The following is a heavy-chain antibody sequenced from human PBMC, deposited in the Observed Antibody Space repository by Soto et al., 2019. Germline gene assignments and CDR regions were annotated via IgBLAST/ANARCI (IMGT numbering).Heavy chain of an antibody. J-gene: IGHJ4*02. CDR3: ARGLYSAQAFFDY. CDR1: GYTFTGYY. CDR2: INPNSGDT. V-gene: IGHV1-2*02. D-gene: IGHD4-4*01. Sequence: SVKVSCETSGYTFTGYYMHWLRQTPVQGFEWMGWINPNSGDTNYPPKFQGRVTMTGDTSISTAYMELSRLRSDDTAVYFCARGLYSAQAFFDYWGQGTLVTVSS.